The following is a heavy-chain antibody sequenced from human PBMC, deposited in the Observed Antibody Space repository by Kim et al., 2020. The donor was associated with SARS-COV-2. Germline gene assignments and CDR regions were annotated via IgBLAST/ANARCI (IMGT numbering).Heavy chain of an antibody. Sequence: GGSLRLSCAASGFTFSNYYMNWVRQAPGKGLEWVSYISNGGSNIYYADSVKGRFTISRDNAKNSLYLQMNSLRAEDTAVYYCARVEAYYYDSSGYYFDYWGQGTLVTVSS. CDR1: GFTFSNYY. J-gene: IGHJ4*02. D-gene: IGHD3-22*01. CDR2: ISNGGSNI. CDR3: ARVEAYYYDSSGYYFDY. V-gene: IGHV3-11*04.